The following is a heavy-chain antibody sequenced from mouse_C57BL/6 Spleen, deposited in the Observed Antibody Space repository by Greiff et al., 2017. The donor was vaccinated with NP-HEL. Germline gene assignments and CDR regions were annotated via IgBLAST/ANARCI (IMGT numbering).Heavy chain of an antibody. CDR2: ISDGGTYT. CDR1: GFTFSTYT. J-gene: IGHJ2*01. CDR3: ARGGLRYFDY. V-gene: IGHV5-4*03. D-gene: IGHD1-1*01. Sequence: EVKLVESGGGLVKPGGSLKLSCAASGFTFSTYTMSWVRQTPEKRLEWVATISDGGTYTYYPDNVEGRFTISRDNAKNNLYLQMSHLKSEDTAMYYCARGGLRYFDYWGQGTTLTVSS.